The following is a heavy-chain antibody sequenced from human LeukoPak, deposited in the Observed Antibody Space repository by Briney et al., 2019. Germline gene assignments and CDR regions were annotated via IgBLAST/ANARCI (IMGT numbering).Heavy chain of an antibody. V-gene: IGHV4-39*01. Sequence: PSETLSLTCTVSGDSISSSNYYWGWIRQPPGKGLEWIGEINHSGSTNYNPSLKSRVTISVDTSKNQFSLKLSSVTAADTAVYYCARHRLRYFGWSIYYYYMDVWGKGTTVTISS. J-gene: IGHJ6*03. CDR1: GDSISSSNYY. D-gene: IGHD3-9*01. CDR2: INHSGST. CDR3: ARHRLRYFGWSIYYYYMDV.